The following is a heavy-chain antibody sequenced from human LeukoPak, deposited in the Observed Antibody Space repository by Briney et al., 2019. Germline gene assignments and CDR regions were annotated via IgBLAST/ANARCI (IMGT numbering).Heavy chain of an antibody. V-gene: IGHV3-15*01. Sequence: PGGSLRLSCAASGFTFSHARMNWVRQAPGKGLEGIGLIKSYVHGGTTDYAAPVQGRFTNSRDDSKSIVYLQMTSLRAEDTGVYYCFDYNADNSWDYWGQGTLVTDSS. J-gene: IGHJ4*02. CDR2: IKSYVHGGTT. CDR3: FDYNADNSWDY. CDR1: GFTFSHAR. D-gene: IGHD4-23*01.